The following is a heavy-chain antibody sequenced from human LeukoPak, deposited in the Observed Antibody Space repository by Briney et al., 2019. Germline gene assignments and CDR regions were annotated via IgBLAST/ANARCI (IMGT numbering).Heavy chain of an antibody. V-gene: IGHV1-8*01. CDR2: MNPNSGNT. Sequence: GASVKVSCKASGYTFTSYDINWVRQATGQGLEWMGWMNPNSGNTGYAQKFQGRVTMTRNTSISTAYMELSSLRSEDTAVYYCARAEVVTVIHRRYNWFDPWGQGTLVTVSS. D-gene: IGHD2-21*02. CDR3: ARAEVVTVIHRRYNWFDP. CDR1: GYTFTSYD. J-gene: IGHJ5*02.